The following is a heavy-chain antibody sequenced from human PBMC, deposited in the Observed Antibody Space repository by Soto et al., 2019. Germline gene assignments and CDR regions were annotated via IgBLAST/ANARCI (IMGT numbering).Heavy chain of an antibody. Sequence: SETLSLTCTVSGGSISSYYWSWIRQPPGKGLEWIGYIYYSGSTNHNPSLKSRVTISVDTSKNQFSLKLSSVTAADTAVYYCARSTMVRGVIMDWFDPWGQGTLVTVSS. D-gene: IGHD3-10*01. J-gene: IGHJ5*02. CDR2: IYYSGST. CDR1: GGSISSYY. CDR3: ARSTMVRGVIMDWFDP. V-gene: IGHV4-59*08.